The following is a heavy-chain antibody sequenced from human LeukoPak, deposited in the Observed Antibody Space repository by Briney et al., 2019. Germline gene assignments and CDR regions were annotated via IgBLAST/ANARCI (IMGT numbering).Heavy chain of an antibody. V-gene: IGHV1-2*06. CDR1: GYTFTSYD. Sequence: ASVKVSCKASGYTFTSYDINWVRQAAGQGLEWMGRINPNSGGTNYAQKFQGRVTMTRDTSISTAYMELSRLRSDDTAVYYCARVGSGTGLDYWGQGTLVTVSS. CDR3: ARVGSGTGLDY. CDR2: INPNSGGT. D-gene: IGHD1-1*01. J-gene: IGHJ4*02.